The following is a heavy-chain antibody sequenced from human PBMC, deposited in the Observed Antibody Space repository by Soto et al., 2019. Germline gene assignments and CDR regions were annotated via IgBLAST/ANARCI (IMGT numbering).Heavy chain of an antibody. V-gene: IGHV3-7*01. CDR1: GFTFNTYW. Sequence: GGSLRLSCAASGFTFNTYWMSWIRQAPGKGLEWVANIQQGGSEKYYVDSVKGRFTISRDNAKNSLYLQMNSLRAEDTALYFCARDWGHKPLPAARKAAFDIWGQGTMVTVSS. D-gene: IGHD2-2*01. CDR3: ARDWGHKPLPAARKAAFDI. CDR2: IQQGGSEK. J-gene: IGHJ3*02.